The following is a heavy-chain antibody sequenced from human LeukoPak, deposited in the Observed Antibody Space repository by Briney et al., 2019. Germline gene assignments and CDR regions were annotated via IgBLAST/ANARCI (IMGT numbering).Heavy chain of an antibody. CDR1: GYTFTGYY. CDR3: ARDRRVVVAATQENWFDP. CDR2: INPNSGGT. D-gene: IGHD2-15*01. Sequence: ASVMVSCKASGYTFTGYYMHWVRQAPRQGLEWMGRINPNSGGTNYAQKFQGRVTMTRDTSISTAYMELSRLRSDDTAVYYCARDRRVVVAATQENWFDPWGQGTLVTVSS. J-gene: IGHJ5*02. V-gene: IGHV1-2*06.